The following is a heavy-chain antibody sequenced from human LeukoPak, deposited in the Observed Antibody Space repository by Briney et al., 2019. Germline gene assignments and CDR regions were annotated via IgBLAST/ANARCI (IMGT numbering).Heavy chain of an antibody. J-gene: IGHJ4*02. Sequence: GGSLRLSCAASGFTVSSNYMSWVRQAPGKGLEWVSVIYSGGSTYYADSVMGRFTISRDNSKNTLYLQMNSLRAEDTAVYYCARLPSKSTTVTTPYLWEDYWGQGTLVNVSS. V-gene: IGHV3-66*04. CDR3: ARLPSKSTTVTTPYLWEDY. CDR1: GFTVSSNY. D-gene: IGHD4-17*01. CDR2: IYSGGST.